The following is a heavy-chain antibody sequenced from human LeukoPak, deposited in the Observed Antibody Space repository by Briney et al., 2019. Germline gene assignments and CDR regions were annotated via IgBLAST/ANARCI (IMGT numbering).Heavy chain of an antibody. D-gene: IGHD6-13*01. Sequence: ASVKVSCKASGYTFTSYYIHWVRQAPGQGLEWMGIINPSSGSTRYAQKFQGRVTITRDTSASTAYMELSSLRSEDTAVYYCARDAYRTPGIAAPTGYWGQGTLVTVSS. CDR2: INPSSGST. J-gene: IGHJ4*02. V-gene: IGHV1-46*01. CDR3: ARDAYRTPGIAAPTGY. CDR1: GYTFTSYY.